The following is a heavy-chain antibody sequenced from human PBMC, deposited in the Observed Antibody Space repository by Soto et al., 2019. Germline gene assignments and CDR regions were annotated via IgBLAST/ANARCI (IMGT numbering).Heavy chain of an antibody. CDR2: IYWDDDK. Sequence: GSGPTLVNPTQTLTLTCTFSGFSLSTSGGGVGWIRQPPGKALEWLALIYWDDDKRYSPSLKSRLTITKDTSKNQVVLTMTNMEPVDTATYYCALRPSYCSGGSCYSGFDYWGQGTLVTVSS. V-gene: IGHV2-5*02. D-gene: IGHD2-15*01. CDR3: ALRPSYCSGGSCYSGFDY. CDR1: GFSLSTSGGG. J-gene: IGHJ4*02.